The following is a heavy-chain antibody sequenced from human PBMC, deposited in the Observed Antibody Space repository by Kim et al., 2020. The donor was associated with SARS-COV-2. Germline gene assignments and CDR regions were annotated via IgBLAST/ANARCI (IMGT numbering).Heavy chain of an antibody. Sequence: GGSLRLSCAASGFTFSSYSMNWVRQAPGKGLEWVSSISSSSSYIYYADSVKGRFTISRDNAKNSLYLQMNSLRAEDTAVYYCARLRGSSSRRGWFDPWGQGTLVTVSS. J-gene: IGHJ5*02. D-gene: IGHD2-2*01. CDR2: ISSSSSYI. CDR1: GFTFSSYS. CDR3: ARLRGSSSRRGWFDP. V-gene: IGHV3-21*01.